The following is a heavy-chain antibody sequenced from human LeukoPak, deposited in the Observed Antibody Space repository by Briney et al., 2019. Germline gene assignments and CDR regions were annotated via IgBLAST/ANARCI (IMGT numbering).Heavy chain of an antibody. CDR2: INHSGST. D-gene: IGHD5-18*01. CDR3: ARVQRARAYSYGTYYFDY. CDR1: GFTFSDY. V-gene: IGHV4-34*01. Sequence: PGGSLRLSCAASGFTFSDYWSWIRQPPGKGLEWIGEINHSGSTNYNPSLKSRVTISVDTSKNQFSLKLSSVTAADTAVYYCARVQRARAYSYGTYYFDYWGQGTLVTVSS. J-gene: IGHJ4*02.